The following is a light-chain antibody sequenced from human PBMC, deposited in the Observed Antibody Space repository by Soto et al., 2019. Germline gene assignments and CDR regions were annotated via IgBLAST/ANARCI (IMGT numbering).Light chain of an antibody. Sequence: EIVLTQSPGTLSLSPGERATLSCRASQSVGSNLAWYQQKPGQAPRLLIYGASTRATGIPARFSGSGSGTDFTLTISSLEPEDFAVYYCHQRQSWPRTFGQGTK. CDR3: HQRQSWPRT. CDR2: GAS. J-gene: IGKJ1*01. V-gene: IGKV3-11*01. CDR1: QSVGSN.